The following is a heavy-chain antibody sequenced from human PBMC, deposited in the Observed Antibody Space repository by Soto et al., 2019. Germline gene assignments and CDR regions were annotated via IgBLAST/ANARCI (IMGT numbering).Heavy chain of an antibody. V-gene: IGHV3-30*18. J-gene: IGHJ4*02. CDR2: ISYDGSNK. D-gene: IGHD2-2*01. CDR1: GFTFSSYG. Sequence: PGGSLRLSCAASGFTFSSYGMHWVRQAPGKGLEWVAVISYDGSNKYYADSVKGRFTISRDNSKNTLYLQMNSLRAEDTAVYYCAKDRECSSTSCYLMDYWGQGTLVTVSS. CDR3: AKDRECSSTSCYLMDY.